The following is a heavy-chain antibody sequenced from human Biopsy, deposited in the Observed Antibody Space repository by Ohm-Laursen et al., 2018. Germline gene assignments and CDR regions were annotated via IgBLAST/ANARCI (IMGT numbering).Heavy chain of an antibody. CDR1: GYSISSDYR. J-gene: IGHJ4*02. D-gene: IGHD6-19*01. CDR3: ARVGSGWAPFDK. V-gene: IGHV4-38-2*01. Sequence: SDTLSLTWAVSGYSISSDYRWGWIRQAPGKTLEWLGNIFKDGNTHYNPSLRSRLIISIDTLKNQFSLMMTSVSGADTAVYFCARVGSGWAPFDKWGPGTLVTVSS. CDR2: IFKDGNT.